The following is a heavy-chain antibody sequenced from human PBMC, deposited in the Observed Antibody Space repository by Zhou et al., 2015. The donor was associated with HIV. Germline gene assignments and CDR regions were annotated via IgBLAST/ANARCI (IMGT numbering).Heavy chain of an antibody. J-gene: IGHJ6*02. D-gene: IGHD1-1*01. V-gene: IGHV1-2*06. CDR2: INPSTSGT. CDR1: KTSTLDFF. CDR3: AKQLQAGAKVGYDV. Sequence: QVEMVQSATEVKEPGASVRISCEGSKTSTLDFFIHWVRQVPGEGLEWMGRINPSTSGTHYSKAFEGRITVTVGSSLHNSHLQLTRLRADDTATYYCAKQLQAGAKVGYDVWG.